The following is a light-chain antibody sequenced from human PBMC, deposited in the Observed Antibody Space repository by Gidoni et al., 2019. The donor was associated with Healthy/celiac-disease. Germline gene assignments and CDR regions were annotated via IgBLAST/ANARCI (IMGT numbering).Light chain of an antibody. CDR2: EVS. V-gene: IGLV2-11*01. J-gene: IGLJ1*01. CDR3: CSYAGSYSYV. Sequence: QSALTQPRPVSGSPGQSVTISCTGTSSDVGGYNYVSWYQQHPGKAPKLMIYEVSKRPSGVPDRFSGSKSGNTASLTISGLPEDEADYYCCSYAGSYSYVFGTGTKVTVL. CDR1: SSDVGGYNY.